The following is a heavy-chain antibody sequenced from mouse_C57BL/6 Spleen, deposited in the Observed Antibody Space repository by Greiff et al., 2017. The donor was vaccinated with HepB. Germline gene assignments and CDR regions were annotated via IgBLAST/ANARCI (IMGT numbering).Heavy chain of an antibody. Sequence: DVKLQESGPGLVKPSQSLSLTCSVTGYSITSGYYWNWIRQFPGNKLEWMGYISYDGSNNYNPSLKNRISITRDTSKNQFFLKLNSVTTEDTATYYCARYDYDPYYFDYWGQGTTLTVSS. V-gene: IGHV3-6*01. D-gene: IGHD2-4*01. CDR3: ARYDYDPYYFDY. CDR2: ISYDGSN. J-gene: IGHJ2*01. CDR1: GYSITSGYY.